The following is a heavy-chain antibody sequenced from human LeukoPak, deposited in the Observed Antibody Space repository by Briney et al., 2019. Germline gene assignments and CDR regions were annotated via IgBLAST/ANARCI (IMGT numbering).Heavy chain of an antibody. V-gene: IGHV4-39*07. CDR1: GDSISSSNCY. D-gene: IGHD3-10*01. J-gene: IGHJ4*02. CDR3: ARDSPPGDEQVFGY. CDR2: IYHSGNT. Sequence: SETLSLTCTVPGDSISSSNCYWGWIRQPPGKGLEWIGSIYHSGNTYYNPSLKSRVTISVDTSKNQFSLRLTSVTAADTAIYYCARDSPPGDEQVFGYWGQGTLVTVSS.